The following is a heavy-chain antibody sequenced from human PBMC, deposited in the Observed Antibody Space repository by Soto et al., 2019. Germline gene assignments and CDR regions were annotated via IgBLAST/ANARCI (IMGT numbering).Heavy chain of an antibody. CDR1: GFNFAGYA. Sequence: QTGGSLRLSCATSGFNFAGYAMTWFRQAPGKGLEWVGFTRGKAYGGTTEYAASVRGRFTISRDDSRRVAYLQMDSLRPEDTAVYYCSSGLSGYETMPDYFDSWGQGTLVTVSS. V-gene: IGHV3-49*03. D-gene: IGHD3-9*01. CDR2: TRGKAYGGTT. CDR3: SSGLSGYETMPDYFDS. J-gene: IGHJ4*02.